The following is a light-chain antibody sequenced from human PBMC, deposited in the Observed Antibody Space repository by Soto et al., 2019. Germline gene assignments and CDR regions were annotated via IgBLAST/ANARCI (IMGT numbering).Light chain of an antibody. CDR2: SNN. V-gene: IGLV1-47*01. Sequence: QSVLTQPPSMSGTPGQRVTISCSGSNFNVKNNYVYWYQQFAGTAPKLLIYSNNRRPSGVPDRCSGSKSGSSASLAISGLRPEDEAASYCASWDDSLSETVFGGGTQLPVL. CDR3: ASWDDSLSETV. J-gene: IGLJ7*01. CDR1: NFNVKNNY.